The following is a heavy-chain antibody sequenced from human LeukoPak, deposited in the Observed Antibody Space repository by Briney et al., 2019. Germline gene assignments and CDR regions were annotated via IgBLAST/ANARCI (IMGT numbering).Heavy chain of an antibody. Sequence: ASGRVSCKASGYRFTNYYMHGVRQAPGQGGEGRGMMNPSGGRTTYAQKFQGRVTMTRDMSTRTVYMELSSLTSEDTAVYYCARTRRYYFDYWGQGPLVPVSS. V-gene: IGHV1-46*01. CDR1: GYRFTNYY. J-gene: IGHJ4*02. CDR2: MNPSGGRT. CDR3: ARTRRYYFDY.